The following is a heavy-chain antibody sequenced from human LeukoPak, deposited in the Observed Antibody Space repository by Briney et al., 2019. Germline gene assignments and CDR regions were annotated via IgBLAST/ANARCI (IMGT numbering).Heavy chain of an antibody. CDR2: ISYDGSNK. CDR1: GFTFSSYA. Sequence: PGGSLRLSCAASGFTFSSYAMHWVRQAPGKGLEWVAVISYDGSNKYYADSVKGRFTISRDNSKNTLYLQMNSLRAEDTAVYYCARDLIAAAGAGLDYRGQGTLVTVSS. CDR3: ARDLIAAAGAGLDY. V-gene: IGHV3-30*04. J-gene: IGHJ4*02. D-gene: IGHD6-13*01.